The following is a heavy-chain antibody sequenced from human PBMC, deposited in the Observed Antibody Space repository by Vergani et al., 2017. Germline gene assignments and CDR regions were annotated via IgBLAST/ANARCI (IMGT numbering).Heavy chain of an antibody. J-gene: IGHJ4*02. Sequence: EVQLVESGGGLVKPGGSLRLSCAASGFTFSSYSMNWVRQAPGKGVEWVSSISSSSSYIYYADSVKGRFTISRDNAKNSLYLHMNSLRAEDTAVYYCARSIRDDTVGFDYWGQGTLVTVSS. CDR3: ARSIRDDTVGFDY. CDR2: ISSSSSYI. V-gene: IGHV3-21*01. D-gene: IGHD3-22*01. CDR1: GFTFSSYS.